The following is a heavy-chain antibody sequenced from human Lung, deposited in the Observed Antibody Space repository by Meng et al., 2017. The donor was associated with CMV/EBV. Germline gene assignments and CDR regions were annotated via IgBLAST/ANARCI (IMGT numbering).Heavy chain of an antibody. J-gene: IGHJ5*02. CDR3: AKGGGGWFGP. CDR2: VYHMGNT. D-gene: IGHD3-16*01. V-gene: IGHV4-59*12. CDR1: GASMSSDY. Sequence: SETLSLTCTVSGASMSSDYWSWIRQSPGKGLEWVASVYHMGNTNYNPSLKSRATISLDTSKSQFSLKRISVTGADTAIYYCAKGGGGWFGPWGQGSLVTVSS.